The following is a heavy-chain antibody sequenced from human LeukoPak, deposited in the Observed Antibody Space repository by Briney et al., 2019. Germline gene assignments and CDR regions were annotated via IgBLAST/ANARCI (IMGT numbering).Heavy chain of an antibody. CDR2: IYYSGST. J-gene: IGHJ4*02. CDR1: GGSISSSSYY. CDR3: ARESLLWFGELPAYYFDY. Sequence: PSETLSLTCTVSGGSISSSSYYWGWIRQPPGKGLEWIGSIYYSGSTYYNPSLKSRVTISVDTSKNQFSLKLSSVTAADTAVYYCARESLLWFGELPAYYFDYWGQGTLVTVSS. V-gene: IGHV4-39*07. D-gene: IGHD3-10*01.